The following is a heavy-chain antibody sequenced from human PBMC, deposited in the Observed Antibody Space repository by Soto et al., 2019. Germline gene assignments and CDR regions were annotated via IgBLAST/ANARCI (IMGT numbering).Heavy chain of an antibody. CDR3: ARDSGPLGNTDY. J-gene: IGHJ4*02. CDR2: ISSSSSYI. Sequence: GGSLRLSCAASGFTFSSYAMSWVRQAPGKGLEWVSSISSSSSYIYYADSVKGRFTISRDNAKNSLYLQMNSLRAEDTAVYYCARDSGPLGNTDYWGQGTLVTVSS. D-gene: IGHD3-16*01. CDR1: GFTFSSYA. V-gene: IGHV3-21*01.